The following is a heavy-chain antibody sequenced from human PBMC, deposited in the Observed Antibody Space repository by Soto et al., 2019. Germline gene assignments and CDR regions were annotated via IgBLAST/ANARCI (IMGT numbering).Heavy chain of an antibody. V-gene: IGHV3-9*01. Sequence: GGSLRLSCAASGFTFSSYAMSWVRQAPGKGLEWVSGISWNSGSTDYADSVKGRFTISRDNAKNSLYLQMNSLRAEDTALYYCAKDNHHSSGWYGIDYWGQGTLVTVSS. J-gene: IGHJ4*02. CDR1: GFTFSSYA. CDR2: ISWNSGST. D-gene: IGHD6-19*01. CDR3: AKDNHHSSGWYGIDY.